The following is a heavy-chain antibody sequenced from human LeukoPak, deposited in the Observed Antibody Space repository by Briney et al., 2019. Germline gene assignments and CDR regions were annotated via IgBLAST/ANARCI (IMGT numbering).Heavy chain of an antibody. D-gene: IGHD5-12*01. CDR3: ARDTSGYARLDY. CDR2: IYYSGST. Sequence: SETLSLTCTVSGGSISSYYWSWIRQPPGKGLEWIGYIYYSGSTNYNPSLKSRVTISVDTSKNQFSLKLSSVTAADTAVYYCARDTSGYARLDYWGQGTLVTVSS. CDR1: GGSISSYY. V-gene: IGHV4-59*12. J-gene: IGHJ4*02.